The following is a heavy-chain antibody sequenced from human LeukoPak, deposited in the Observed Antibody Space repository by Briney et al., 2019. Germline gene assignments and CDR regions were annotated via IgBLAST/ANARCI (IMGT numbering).Heavy chain of an antibody. D-gene: IGHD6-25*01. J-gene: IGHJ6*02. Sequence: PGESLRLSCAASGFTFRDYAMHWVRQAPGKGLEWLALIPYDGSKKYYVDSVKGRFTISRDNSKNTLYLQMNSLRPEDTAAYYCAKDRSNGFYYGMDVWGQGTTVIV. V-gene: IGHV3-30*18. CDR3: AKDRSNGFYYGMDV. CDR1: GFTFRDYA. CDR2: IPYDGSKK.